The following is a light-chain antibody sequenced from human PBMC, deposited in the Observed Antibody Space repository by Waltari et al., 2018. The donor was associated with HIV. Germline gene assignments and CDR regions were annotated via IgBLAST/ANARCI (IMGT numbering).Light chain of an antibody. Sequence: QSALPQPRSVSGSTGQSVTLSCTGTSSDVGAYNYVSWYQQHPGKAPKLMIYDVNKRPSGVPDRFSGSKSGNTASLNISGLQAEDESDYYCCSYAGIWGVFGTGTKVTVL. CDR1: SSDVGAYNY. J-gene: IGLJ1*01. V-gene: IGLV2-11*01. CDR2: DVN. CDR3: CSYAGIWGV.